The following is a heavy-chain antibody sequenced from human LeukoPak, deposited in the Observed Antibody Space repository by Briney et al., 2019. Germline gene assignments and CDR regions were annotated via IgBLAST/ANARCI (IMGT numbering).Heavy chain of an antibody. CDR3: ARAGAPYCTNGVCYEKNWFDP. D-gene: IGHD2-8*01. J-gene: IGHJ5*02. CDR2: INPNSGGA. CDR1: GYTFTGYY. V-gene: IGHV1-2*02. Sequence: GASVKVSCKASGYTFTGYYMYWVRQAPRQGLDWMGWINPNSGGANYAQKFQGRVTMTRDTSISTAYMELSRLRSDDTAVYYCARAGAPYCTNGVCYEKNWFDPWGQGTLVTVSS.